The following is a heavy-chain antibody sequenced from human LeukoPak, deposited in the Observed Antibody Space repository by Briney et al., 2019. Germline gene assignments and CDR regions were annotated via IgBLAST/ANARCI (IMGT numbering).Heavy chain of an antibody. V-gene: IGHV3-53*01. CDR3: ARGRGASPRDDGFDI. CDR2: IYSGGGT. J-gene: IGHJ3*02. Sequence: PGGSLRLSCAASGFTVSNTYMSWVRQAPGKGLEWVSLIYSGGGTYYADSVKGRFTISRDNSKNTLSLQMNSLRAEDTAVYYCARGRGASPRDDGFDIWGQGTMVIVSS. CDR1: GFTVSNTY.